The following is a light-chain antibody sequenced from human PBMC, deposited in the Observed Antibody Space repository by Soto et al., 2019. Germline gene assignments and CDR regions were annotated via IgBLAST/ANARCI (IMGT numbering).Light chain of an antibody. CDR3: HQYDSWT. V-gene: IGKV3-20*01. Sequence: DIVLTQSPGTLSLSPGERATLSCRASQSFNSIYLAWYQQKPGQAPRLLIYGASSRATGIPDRFSGSGSGTDFTLTIGRLEPEDFAVYYCHQYDSWTFGQGTKVEIK. CDR1: QSFNSIY. J-gene: IGKJ1*01. CDR2: GAS.